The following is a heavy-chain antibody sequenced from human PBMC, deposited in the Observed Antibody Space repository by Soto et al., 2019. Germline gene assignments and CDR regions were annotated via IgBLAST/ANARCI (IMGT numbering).Heavy chain of an antibody. CDR2: IYYSGST. Sequence: SETLSLTCTVSGGSISSYYWSWIRQPPGKGLEWIGYIYYSGSTNYNPSLKSRVTISVDTSKNQFSLKLSSVTAADTAVYYCARETHSGSYPFDYWGQGTLVTVSS. D-gene: IGHD1-26*01. V-gene: IGHV4-59*01. CDR3: ARETHSGSYPFDY. J-gene: IGHJ4*02. CDR1: GGSISSYY.